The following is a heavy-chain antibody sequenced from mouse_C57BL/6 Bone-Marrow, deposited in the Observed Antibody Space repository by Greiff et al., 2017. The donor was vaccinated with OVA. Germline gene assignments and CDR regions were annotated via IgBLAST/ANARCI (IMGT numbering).Heavy chain of an antibody. V-gene: IGHV1-54*01. CDR2: IYPGCGGT. D-gene: IGHD1-2*01. Sequence: QVQLQQSGAELVRPGTSVKVSCKASGYAFTNYLIEWVKQRPGQGLEWIGEIYPGCGGTNYNEKFKGKATLTADKSSSTASMQLSSLTSEDSAVDFCASGGNCYFIFDDWGKGTTLTVAS. CDR1: GYAFTNYL. J-gene: IGHJ2*01. CDR3: ASGGNCYFIFDD.